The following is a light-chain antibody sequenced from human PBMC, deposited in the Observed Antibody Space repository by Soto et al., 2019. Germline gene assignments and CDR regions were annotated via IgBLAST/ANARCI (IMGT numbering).Light chain of an antibody. CDR2: SAS. J-gene: IGKJ1*01. Sequence: EIVSTQSPSTLYLSPGHSVTPSCSASQSGSSKLAWYQQRPGQAPRLLIYSASTRATGIPARFSGSGSGTEFTLTISSLQSEDFAVHYCHQYNHWLTWTFGQGPKVDIK. V-gene: IGKV3-15*01. CDR1: QSGSSK. CDR3: HQYNHWLTWT.